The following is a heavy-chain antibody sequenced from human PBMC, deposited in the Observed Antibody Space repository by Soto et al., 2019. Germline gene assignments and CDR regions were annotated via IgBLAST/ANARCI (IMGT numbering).Heavy chain of an antibody. CDR3: AKASTVSWGVFDY. V-gene: IGHV3-23*01. J-gene: IGHJ4*02. Sequence: VQLLESGGGLVQPGGSLRLSCAASGFTFSSYAMTWVRQAPGKGLEWVSALSGNSRNIFLADSVKGRFTISRDNSKNTLYLQMNSLRAEDTAMYYCAKASTVSWGVFDYWGQGALITVSS. D-gene: IGHD6-13*01. CDR1: GFTFSSYA. CDR2: LSGNSRNI.